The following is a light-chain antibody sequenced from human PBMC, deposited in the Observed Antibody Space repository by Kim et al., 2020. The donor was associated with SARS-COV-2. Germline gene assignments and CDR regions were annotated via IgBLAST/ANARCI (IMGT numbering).Light chain of an antibody. Sequence: EIVLTQSPDTLSLSPGERATLSCRASQSVSSSYLAWYQQKPGQAPRLLIYGASSRATGIPDRFSGSGSGTDFTLTISRLEPEDFAVYYCQQYGSSRPWTFGQGTKVDIK. J-gene: IGKJ1*01. CDR2: GAS. CDR3: QQYGSSRPWT. CDR1: QSVSSSY. V-gene: IGKV3-20*01.